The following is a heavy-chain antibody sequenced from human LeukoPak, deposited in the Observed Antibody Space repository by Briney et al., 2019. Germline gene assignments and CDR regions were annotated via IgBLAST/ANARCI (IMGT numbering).Heavy chain of an antibody. CDR3: ARDNPPDY. CDR1: GFTFSSSW. Sequence: GGSLRLSCVASGFTFSSSWMSWVRQAPGKGMEWVANIKQDGSEKSYVESVRGRFTISRDNAKNSLYLQLNSLRAEDTALYYCARDNPPDYWGQGTLVTVSS. V-gene: IGHV3-7*03. CDR2: IKQDGSEK. J-gene: IGHJ4*02.